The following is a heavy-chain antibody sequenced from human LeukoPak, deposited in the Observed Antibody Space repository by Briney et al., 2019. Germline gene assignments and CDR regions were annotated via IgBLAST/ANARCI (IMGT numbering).Heavy chain of an antibody. CDR3: ATWPMVRGVISYFDY. CDR2: IIPIFGTA. Sequence: GSSVKVSCKASGGTFSSCGLSWVRRAPGQGLEWMGGIIPIFGTANYAQKFQGRVTITADESTSTAYMELSSLRSEDTAVYYCATWPMVRGVISYFDYWGQGTLVTASS. J-gene: IGHJ4*02. D-gene: IGHD3-10*01. V-gene: IGHV1-69*01. CDR1: GGTFSSCG.